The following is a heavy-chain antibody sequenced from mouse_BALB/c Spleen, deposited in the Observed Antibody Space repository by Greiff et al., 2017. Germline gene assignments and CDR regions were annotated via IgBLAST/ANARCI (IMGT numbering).Heavy chain of an antibody. D-gene: IGHD2-1*01. J-gene: IGHJ3*01. CDR3: ARNWDYGYYGWFAY. Sequence: VQLQQSGPGLVQPSQSLSITCTVSGFSLTRYGVHWGRQSPGKGLEWPGVIWSGGSSDYNAAFISRLSISKDNSKSQVFFKMNSLQANDTAIYFCARNWDYGYYGWFAYWGQGTLVTVSA. CDR2: IWSGGSS. CDR1: GFSLTRYG. V-gene: IGHV2-2*02.